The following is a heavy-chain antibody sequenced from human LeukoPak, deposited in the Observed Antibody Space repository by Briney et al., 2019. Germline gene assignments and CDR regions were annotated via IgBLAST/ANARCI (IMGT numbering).Heavy chain of an antibody. Sequence: GASVTVSCTASGYIFTSYDISWVRQAPGQGLEWMGWISAYNGNTNSAQKLHGRVTMTTDTSMSTAHMELRSLRSDDTAVYYCARVAIFGVYMAYYFDYWGQGTLVTVSS. V-gene: IGHV1-18*01. CDR3: ARVAIFGVYMAYYFDY. CDR1: GYIFTSYD. D-gene: IGHD3-3*01. CDR2: ISAYNGNT. J-gene: IGHJ4*02.